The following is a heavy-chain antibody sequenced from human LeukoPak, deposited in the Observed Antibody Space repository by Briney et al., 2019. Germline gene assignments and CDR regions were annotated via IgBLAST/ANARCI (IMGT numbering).Heavy chain of an antibody. CDR2: IYYSGST. CDR1: GDSISTSSYY. V-gene: IGHV4-39*01. CDR3: ARSYYYDYRQIDY. D-gene: IGHD3-22*01. Sequence: SETLSLTCTVSGDSISTSSYYWGWIRQPPGKRLEWLGSIYYSGSTYYNPSLKSRVTISVDTSKNQFSLNLYSVTAADTAVFYCARSYYYDYRQIDYWGQGTLVTVSS. J-gene: IGHJ4*02.